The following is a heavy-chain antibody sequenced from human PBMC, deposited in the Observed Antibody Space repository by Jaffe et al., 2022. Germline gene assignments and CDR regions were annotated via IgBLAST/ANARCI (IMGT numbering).Heavy chain of an antibody. D-gene: IGHD3-22*01. Sequence: EVQLVESGGGLVQPGRSLRLSCTGSGFTFGDYGMSWVRQAPGKGLEWVGLTRSKAYGGTTEYAASVKGRFTISRDDSKSIAYLQMNSLKTEDTAVYYCTRGYHDSTPGLCGYWGQGTLVTVSS. J-gene: IGHJ4*02. CDR2: TRSKAYGGTT. V-gene: IGHV3-49*04. CDR3: TRGYHDSTPGLCGY. CDR1: GFTFGDYG.